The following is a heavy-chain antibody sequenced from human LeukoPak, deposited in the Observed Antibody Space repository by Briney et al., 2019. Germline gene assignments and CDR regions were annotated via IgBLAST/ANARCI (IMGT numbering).Heavy chain of an antibody. V-gene: IGHV3-74*01. D-gene: IGHD6-13*01. J-gene: IGHJ4*02. CDR2: INSDGSST. Sequence: PGGSLRLSSAASGFTFSRYYMHWVRQAAGKGLVWVSRINSDGSSTTYADSVRGRFTVSRDNAKNTLYLQMNSLKVEDTAMYYCTRVFVGDEYSSSGYWGQGTLVTVSS. CDR3: TRVFVGDEYSSSGY. CDR1: GFTFSRYY.